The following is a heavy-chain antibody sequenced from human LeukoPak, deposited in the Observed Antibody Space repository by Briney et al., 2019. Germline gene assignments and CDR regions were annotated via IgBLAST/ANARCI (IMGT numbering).Heavy chain of an antibody. CDR2: INQDGSED. CDR3: GRDFISKWELSDY. V-gene: IGHV3-7*03. CDR1: GFTFSSYW. Sequence: GGSLRLSCAASGFTFSSYWMSWVRQAPGKGLEWVANINQDGSEDYFVDSVKGRFTISRDNAKNSLYLQMNSLRAEDTAVYYCGRDFISKWELSDYWGQGTLVTVSS. D-gene: IGHD1-26*01. J-gene: IGHJ4*02.